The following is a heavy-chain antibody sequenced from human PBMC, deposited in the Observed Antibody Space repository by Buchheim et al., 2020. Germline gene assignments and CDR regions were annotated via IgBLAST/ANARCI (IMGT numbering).Heavy chain of an antibody. J-gene: IGHJ3*02. CDR3: AREGTSWHDAFDI. Sequence: QVQLVESGGGVVQPGRSLRLSCAASGFTFSNFAMHWVRQAPGKGLEWVAAIWFDGSNKYYVDSVKGRFTISRDNSKNTLYLQMNSLRAEDTAVYYCAREGTSWHDAFDIWGQGT. CDR2: IWFDGSNK. V-gene: IGHV3-33*01. D-gene: IGHD2-2*01. CDR1: GFTFSNFA.